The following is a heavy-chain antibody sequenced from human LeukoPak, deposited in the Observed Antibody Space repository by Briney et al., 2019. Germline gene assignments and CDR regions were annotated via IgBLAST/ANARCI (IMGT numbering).Heavy chain of an antibody. CDR3: ARASRWEPRAAFDY. CDR1: GYTFTSYY. V-gene: IGHV1-46*01. D-gene: IGHD1-26*01. J-gene: IGHJ4*02. Sequence: ASVQVTGKASGYTFTSYYKHWVLQAHVHVLTWRRIINPSGGSTSYAQKFQGRVTMSRATSTSTVYMELSGLRAEDTAVYYCARASRWEPRAAFDYWGQGTLVTVSS. CDR2: INPSGGST.